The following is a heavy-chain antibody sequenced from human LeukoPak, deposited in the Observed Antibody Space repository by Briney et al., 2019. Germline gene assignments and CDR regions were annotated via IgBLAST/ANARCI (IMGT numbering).Heavy chain of an antibody. CDR1: GFTFSSYE. CDR2: ISSSGSTI. CDR3: ARSTHSGYDFFGGYEAWPSFDY. Sequence: RTGGSLRLSCAASGFTFSSYEMNWVRQAPGKGLEWVSYISSSGSTIYYADSVKGRFTISRDNAKNSLYLQMNSLRAEDTAVYYCARSTHSGYDFFGGYEAWPSFDYWGQGTLVTVSS. D-gene: IGHD5-12*01. V-gene: IGHV3-48*03. J-gene: IGHJ4*02.